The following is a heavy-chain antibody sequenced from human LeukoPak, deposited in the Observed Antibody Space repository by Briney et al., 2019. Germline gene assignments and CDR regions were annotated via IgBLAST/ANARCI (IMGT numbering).Heavy chain of an antibody. J-gene: IGHJ3*02. CDR2: ISSSGSTI. D-gene: IGHD2-15*01. CDR1: GFTFSSYS. V-gene: IGHV3-48*04. CDR3: ARERCSGGSCYALGLGDAFDI. Sequence: PGGSLRLSCAASGFTFSSYSMNWVRQAPGKGLEWVSYISSSGSTIYYADSVKGRFTISRDNAKNSLYLQMNSLRAEDTAVYYCARERCSGGSCYALGLGDAFDIWGQGTMVTVSS.